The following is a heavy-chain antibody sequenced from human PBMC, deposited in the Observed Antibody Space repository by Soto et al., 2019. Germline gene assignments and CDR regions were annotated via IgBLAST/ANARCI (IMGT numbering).Heavy chain of an antibody. J-gene: IGHJ6*02. CDR2: INSDGSTT. V-gene: IGHV3-74*01. Sequence: EVQLVEAGGGLVQPGGSLRLSCAASGFTFSTSWMRWVRQAPGEGPMWVSEINSDGSTTHYADSVKGRFTISRDNSKNTMYLQINSLRVEDTAVYYSVRGWYHGMDAWGHGSTVTVSS. CDR3: VRGWYHGMDA. CDR1: GFTFSTSW.